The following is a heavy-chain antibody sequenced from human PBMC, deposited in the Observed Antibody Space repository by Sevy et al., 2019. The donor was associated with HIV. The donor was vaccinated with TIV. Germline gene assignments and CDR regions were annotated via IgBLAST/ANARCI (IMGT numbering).Heavy chain of an antibody. V-gene: IGHV4-34*01. D-gene: IGHD4-17*01. J-gene: IGHJ6*02. Sequence: SETLSLTCAVYGGSFSGYYWSWIRQPPGKGLEWIGEINHSGSTNYNPSLKSRVTISVDTSKNQFSLKLSSVTTADTAVYYCARESGDYGDYDYYYYYGMDVWGQGTTVTVSS. CDR1: GGSFSGYY. CDR3: ARESGDYGDYDYYYYYGMDV. CDR2: INHSGST.